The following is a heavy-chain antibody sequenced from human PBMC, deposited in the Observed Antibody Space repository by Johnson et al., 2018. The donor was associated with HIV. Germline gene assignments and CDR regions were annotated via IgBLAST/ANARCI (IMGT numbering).Heavy chain of an antibody. J-gene: IGHJ3*02. D-gene: IGHD4-17*01. V-gene: IGHV3-30-3*01. CDR3: ARERAVTTKGYDEDAVDI. Sequence: QMQLVESGGGVVQPGRSLRLSCAASGFTFSSYAMHWVRQAPGKGLEWVAVISYDGSNKYYADSVKGRLTISRDNSKNTLYLQMSSLRAEDTALYYCARERAVTTKGYDEDAVDIWGQGTMVTVSS. CDR2: ISYDGSNK. CDR1: GFTFSSYA.